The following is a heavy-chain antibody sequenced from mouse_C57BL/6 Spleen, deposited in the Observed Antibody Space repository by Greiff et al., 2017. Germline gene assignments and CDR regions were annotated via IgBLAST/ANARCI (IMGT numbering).Heavy chain of an antibody. CDR2: IDPETGGT. J-gene: IGHJ3*01. V-gene: IGHV1-15*01. CDR3: TRSGASY. Sequence: VQLQQSGAELVRPGASVTLSCKASGYTFTDYEMHWVKQTPVHGLEWIGAIDPETGGTAYNQKFKGKAILTADKSSSTAYMELRSLTSEVFAVYYCTRSGASYWGQGTLVTVSA. CDR1: GYTFTDYE. D-gene: IGHD3-1*01.